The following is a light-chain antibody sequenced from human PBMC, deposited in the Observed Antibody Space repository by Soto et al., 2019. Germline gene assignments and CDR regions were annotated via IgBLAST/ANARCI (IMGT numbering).Light chain of an antibody. J-gene: IGKJ3*01. Sequence: DIQMTQSPLSVSASVGDRVTISCRASQGISTWLAWYQQKPGKAPKLLIYAASSLQTGVPSRFSGSGSGTDFTLTISSLQPEDTATYFCQQAYGLAFTFGPGTKLEIE. V-gene: IGKV1-12*01. CDR3: QQAYGLAFT. CDR1: QGISTW. CDR2: AAS.